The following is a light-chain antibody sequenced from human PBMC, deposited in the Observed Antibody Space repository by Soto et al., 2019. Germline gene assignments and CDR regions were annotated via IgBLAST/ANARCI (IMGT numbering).Light chain of an antibody. CDR1: SSDVGNYDL. CDR2: EAS. Sequence: QSVLTQPASVSGSPGQSITISCTGTSSDVGNYDLVSWYQQNPGKAPKLMIYEASKRPSGVSNRFSGSKSGNTASLTISGLQAEDEADYYCCSYAASNTVVFGGGTKVTVL. J-gene: IGLJ2*01. V-gene: IGLV2-23*01. CDR3: CSYAASNTVV.